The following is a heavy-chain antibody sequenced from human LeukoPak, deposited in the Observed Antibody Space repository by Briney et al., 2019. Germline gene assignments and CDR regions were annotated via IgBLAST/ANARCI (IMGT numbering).Heavy chain of an antibody. V-gene: IGHV3-23*01. CDR1: GFTFSSYG. CDR3: AKEGGYDYVWGSYRADAFDI. Sequence: GGSQRLSCAASGFTFSSYGMSWVRQAPGKGLEWVSAISGSGGSTYYADSVKGRFTISRDNSKNTLYLQMNSLRAEDTAVYYCAKEGGYDYVWGSYRADAFDIWGQGTMVTVSS. CDR2: ISGSGGST. D-gene: IGHD3-16*02. J-gene: IGHJ3*02.